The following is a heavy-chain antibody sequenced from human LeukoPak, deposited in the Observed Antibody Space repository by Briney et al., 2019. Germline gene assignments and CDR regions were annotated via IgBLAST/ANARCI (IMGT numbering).Heavy chain of an antibody. CDR3: AKGETSGWSLYYFDY. CDR2: ISISGRTT. CDR1: GFTLSNYA. Sequence: GGSLRLSCDASGFTLSNYAMNWVRQAPGKGLEWVSTISISGRTTYYSDSVKGRFTISRDTSKNTLCLQMNSLRAEDTATYYCAKGETSGWSLYYFDYWGQGTLVTVSS. J-gene: IGHJ4*02. V-gene: IGHV3-23*01. D-gene: IGHD6-19*01.